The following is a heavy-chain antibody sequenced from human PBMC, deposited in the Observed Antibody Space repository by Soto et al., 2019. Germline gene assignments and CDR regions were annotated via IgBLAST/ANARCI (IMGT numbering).Heavy chain of an antibody. J-gene: IGHJ6*02. V-gene: IGHV4-59*08. CDR3: ARQIAAAGTINYYYYGMDV. CDR1: GGSISSYY. CDR2: IYYSGST. Sequence: PSETLSLTCTVYGGSISSYYWSWIRQPPGKGLEWIGYIYYSGSTNYNPSLKSRVTISVDTSKNQFSLKLSSVTAADTAVYYCARQIAAAGTINYYYYGMDVWGQGTTVT. D-gene: IGHD6-13*01.